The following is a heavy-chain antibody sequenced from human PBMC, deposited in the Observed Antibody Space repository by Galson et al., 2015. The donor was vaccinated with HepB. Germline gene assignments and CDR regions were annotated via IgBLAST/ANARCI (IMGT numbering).Heavy chain of an antibody. CDR2: INSDGSST. V-gene: IGHV3-74*01. CDR3: ARDLYSSGWYRPYYYYGMDV. CDR1: GFTFSGSA. D-gene: IGHD6-19*01. Sequence: SLRLSCAASGFTFSGSAMHWVRQAPGKGLVWVSRINSDGSSTSYADSVKGRFTISRDNAKNTLYLQMNSLRAEDTAVYYCARDLYSSGWYRPYYYYGMDVWGQGTLVTVSS. J-gene: IGHJ6*02.